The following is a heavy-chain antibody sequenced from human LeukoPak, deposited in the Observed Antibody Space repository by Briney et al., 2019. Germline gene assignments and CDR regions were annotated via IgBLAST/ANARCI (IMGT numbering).Heavy chain of an antibody. J-gene: IGHJ5*02. D-gene: IGHD3-22*01. V-gene: IGHV4-34*01. CDR1: GGSFSSYY. CDR2: INHSGST. CDR3: ARGPTYYYDSSGYP. Sequence: SETLSLTCAVYGGSFSSYYWSWIRQPPGKGLEWIGEINHSGSTNYNPSLKSRVTISVDTSKNQFSLKLSSVTAADTAVYYCARGPTYYYDSSGYPWGQGTLVTVSS.